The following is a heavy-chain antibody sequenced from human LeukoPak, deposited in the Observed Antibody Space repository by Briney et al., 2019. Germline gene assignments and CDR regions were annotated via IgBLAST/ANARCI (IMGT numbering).Heavy chain of an antibody. J-gene: IGHJ5*02. CDR1: GGSISSGSYY. D-gene: IGHD2-15*01. CDR3: ARGRYCSGGSCYSRGWFDP. V-gene: IGHV4-61*02. CDR2: IYTSGST. Sequence: PSETLSLTCTVSGGSISSGSYYWSWIRQPARKGLEWIGRIYTSGSTNYNPSLKSRVTISVDTSKNQFSLKLSSVTAADTAVYYCARGRYCSGGSCYSRGWFDPWGQGTLVTVSS.